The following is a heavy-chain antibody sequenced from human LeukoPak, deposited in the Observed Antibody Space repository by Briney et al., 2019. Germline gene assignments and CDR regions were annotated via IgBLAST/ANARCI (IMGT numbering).Heavy chain of an antibody. CDR2: ISYDGSNK. Sequence: GGSLRLSCAASGFTFSSYAMHWVRQAPGKGLEWVAVISYDGSNKYYADSVKGRFTISRDNSKNTLYLQMNSLRAEDTAVYYCARDPGPVAGNFDYWGQGTLVTVSS. D-gene: IGHD6-19*01. V-gene: IGHV3-30-3*01. J-gene: IGHJ4*02. CDR3: ARDPGPVAGNFDY. CDR1: GFTFSSYA.